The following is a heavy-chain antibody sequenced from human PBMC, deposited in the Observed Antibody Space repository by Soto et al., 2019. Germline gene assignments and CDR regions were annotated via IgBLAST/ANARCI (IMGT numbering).Heavy chain of an antibody. CDR3: ARDFATHCSGSTCYPYAY. CDR2: IKHDGSET. CDR1: GFTFNTFW. D-gene: IGHD2-15*01. J-gene: IGHJ4*02. V-gene: IGHV3-7*03. Sequence: PGGPLRLSCAASGFTFNTFWMSWVRQSPGKGLEWVANIKHDGSETYYVDSVKGRFTISRDNAKNSLFLQMNTLRTEDTAVYYCARDFATHCSGSTCYPYAYWGQGALVTVSS.